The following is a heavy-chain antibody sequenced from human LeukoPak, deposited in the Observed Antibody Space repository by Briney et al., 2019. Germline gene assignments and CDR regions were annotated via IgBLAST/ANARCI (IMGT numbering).Heavy chain of an antibody. CDR2: IYHSGRT. CDR3: ARKYSYTSSWSS. CDR1: GYSISSGYY. V-gene: IGHV4-38-2*01. D-gene: IGHD6-13*01. J-gene: IGHJ5*02. Sequence: SETLSLTCAVSGYSISSGYYWGWIRQPPGKGLEWIGSIYHSGRTYYNPSLKSRVTISVDTSKNQFSLKLSSVTAADTAVYYCARKYSYTSSWSSWGQGTLVTVSS.